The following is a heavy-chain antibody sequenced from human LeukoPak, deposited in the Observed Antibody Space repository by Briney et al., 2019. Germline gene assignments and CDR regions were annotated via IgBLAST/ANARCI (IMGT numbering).Heavy chain of an antibody. V-gene: IGHV3-23*01. CDR1: GLIVSSSW. J-gene: IGHJ4*02. CDR3: AKDRPQYCSSVSCYVFDS. CDR2: ISGSGGAT. Sequence: GGSLRLSCVGSGLIVSSSWMSWVRQAPGKGLEWVSSISGSGGATYYADSVKGRFTISRDNSKNTLYLQMNSLRAEDTALYYCAKDRPQYCSSVSCYVFDSWGQGTLVTVSS. D-gene: IGHD2-2*01.